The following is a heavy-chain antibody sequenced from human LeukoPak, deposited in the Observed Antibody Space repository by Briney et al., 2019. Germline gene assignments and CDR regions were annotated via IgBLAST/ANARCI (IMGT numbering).Heavy chain of an antibody. CDR1: GFTFSSYW. CDR3: AKEYSSSGYFDY. CDR2: IKQDGSEK. Sequence: GGSLRLSCAASGFTFSSYWMSWVRQAPGKGLEWVANIKQDGSEKYYVDSVKGRFTITRDNSKNTLYLQMNSLRAEDTAVYYCAKEYSSSGYFDYWGQGTLVTVSS. V-gene: IGHV3-7*05. J-gene: IGHJ4*02. D-gene: IGHD6-13*01.